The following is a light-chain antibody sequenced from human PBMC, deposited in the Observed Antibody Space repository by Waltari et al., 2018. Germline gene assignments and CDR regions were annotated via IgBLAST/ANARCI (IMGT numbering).Light chain of an antibody. CDR1: QSVRGS. CDR3: KHYVRLPAT. J-gene: IGKJ1*01. V-gene: IGKV3-20*01. Sequence: SCRASQSVRGSLDWYQQKAGQAPRLLIYGAASRATGIPDRFSGSGSGTDFSLTISRLEPEDFAVYYCKHYVRLPATFGQGTKVEI. CDR2: GAA.